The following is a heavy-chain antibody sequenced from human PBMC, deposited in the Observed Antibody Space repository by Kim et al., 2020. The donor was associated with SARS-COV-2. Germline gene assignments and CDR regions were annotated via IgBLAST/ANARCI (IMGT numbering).Heavy chain of an antibody. CDR1: GFTFSDYY. CDR3: ARDLHYYGSGSYSY. Sequence: GGSLRLSCAASGFTFSDYYMSWIRQAPGKGLEWVSYISSSSSYTNYADSVKGRFTISRDNAKNSLYLQMNSLRAEDTAVYYCARDLHYYGSGSYSYWGQGTLVTVSS. CDR2: ISSSSSYT. D-gene: IGHD3-10*01. V-gene: IGHV3-11*05. J-gene: IGHJ4*02.